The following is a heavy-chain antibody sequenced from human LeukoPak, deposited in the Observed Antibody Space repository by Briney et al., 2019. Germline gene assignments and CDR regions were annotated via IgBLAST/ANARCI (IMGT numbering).Heavy chain of an antibody. V-gene: IGHV3-21*01. CDR3: AKESDNCGADCLALNDV. D-gene: IGHD2-21*02. CDR1: GFTFSSYS. J-gene: IGHJ4*02. Sequence: AGGSLRLSCAASGFTFSSYSMNWVRQAPGKGLEWVSSMGSRITNKYYADSVKGRFTVFRDNTKNSLYLQMDSLTAEDTAVYFCAKESDNCGADCLALNDVWGQGTLVTVSS. CDR2: MGSRITNK.